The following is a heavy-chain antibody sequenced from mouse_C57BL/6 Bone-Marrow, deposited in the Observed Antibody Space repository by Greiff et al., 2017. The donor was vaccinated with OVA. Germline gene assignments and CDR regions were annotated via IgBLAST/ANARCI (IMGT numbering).Heavy chain of an antibody. D-gene: IGHD2-10*01. V-gene: IGHV1-80*01. CDR2: IYPGDGDT. Sequence: QVQLQQSGAELVKPGASVKISCKASGYAFSSYWMNWVKQRPGKGLEWIGQIYPGDGDTNYNGKFKGKATLTADKSSSTAYMQLSSLTSEDSAVYFCARGAYFYYFDYWGQGTTLTVSS. J-gene: IGHJ2*01. CDR1: GYAFSSYW. CDR3: ARGAYFYYFDY.